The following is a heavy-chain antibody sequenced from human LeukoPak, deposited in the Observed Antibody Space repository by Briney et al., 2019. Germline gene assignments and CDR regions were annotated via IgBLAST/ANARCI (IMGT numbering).Heavy chain of an antibody. CDR1: GGSVSGYY. J-gene: IGHJ4*02. Sequence: SETLSLTCVVSGGSVSGYYWGWIRQPPGKGLEWIGYIYYSGSTYYNPSLKSRVTISVDTSKNQFSLKLSSVTAADTAVYYCARSKYYYGSGSYSDNWGQGTLVTVSS. CDR3: ARSKYYYGSGSYSDN. D-gene: IGHD3-10*01. CDR2: IYYSGST. V-gene: IGHV4-30-4*08.